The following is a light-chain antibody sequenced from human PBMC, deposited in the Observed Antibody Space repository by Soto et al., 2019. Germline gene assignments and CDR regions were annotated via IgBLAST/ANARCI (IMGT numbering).Light chain of an antibody. CDR1: SSNIGAGYD. V-gene: IGLV1-40*01. J-gene: IGLJ2*01. CDR2: GNS. Sequence: QSVLTQPPSVSGAPGQRVTISCTGSSSNIGAGYDVHWYQQLPGTALKLLIYGNSNRPSGVPDRFSGSKSGTSASLAITGLQAEDEADYYCQSYDSSLRVFGGGTHLTVL. CDR3: QSYDSSLRV.